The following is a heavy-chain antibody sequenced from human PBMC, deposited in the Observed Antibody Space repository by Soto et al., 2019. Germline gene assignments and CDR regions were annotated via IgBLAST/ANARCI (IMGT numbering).Heavy chain of an antibody. V-gene: IGHV1-8*01. CDR1: GYTFTSYD. CDR3: ARGGEWVPAAMANYYYYYYMDV. D-gene: IGHD2-2*01. J-gene: IGHJ6*03. Sequence: ASVKVSCKASGYTFTSYDINWVRQATGQGLEWMGWMNPNSGNTGYAQKFQGRVTMTRNTSISTAYMELSSLRSEDTAVYYCARGGEWVPAAMANYYYYYYMDVWGKGTTVTVSS. CDR2: MNPNSGNT.